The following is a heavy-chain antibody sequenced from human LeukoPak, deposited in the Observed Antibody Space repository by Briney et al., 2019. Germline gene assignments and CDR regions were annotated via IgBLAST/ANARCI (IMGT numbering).Heavy chain of an antibody. CDR1: GGSISSYY. J-gene: IGHJ4*02. CDR2: IYTSGST. CDR3: ARDYPYYDILTGYYDTRSFFDY. D-gene: IGHD3-9*01. V-gene: IGHV4-4*07. Sequence: SETLSLTCTVSGGSISSYYWSWIRQPAGKGLEWIGRIYTSGSTNYNPSLKSRVTMSVDTSKNQFSLKLSSMTAADTAVYYCARDYPYYDILTGYYDTRSFFDYWGQGTLVTVSS.